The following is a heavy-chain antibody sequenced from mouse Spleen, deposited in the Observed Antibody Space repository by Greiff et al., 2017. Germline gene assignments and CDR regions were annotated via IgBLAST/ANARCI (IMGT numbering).Heavy chain of an antibody. CDR2: INSNGGST. J-gene: IGHJ4*01. V-gene: IGHV5-6-2*01. CDR3: ARRSPPIYYDYDVGAMDY. CDR1: GFTFSSYA. Sequence: EVQLVESGGGLVKPGGSLKLSCAASGFTFSSYAMSWVRQTPEKRLEWVAAINSNGGSTYYPDTVKDRFTISRDNAKNTLYLQMSSLRSEDTALYYCARRSPPIYYDYDVGAMDYWGQGTSVTVSS. D-gene: IGHD2-4*01.